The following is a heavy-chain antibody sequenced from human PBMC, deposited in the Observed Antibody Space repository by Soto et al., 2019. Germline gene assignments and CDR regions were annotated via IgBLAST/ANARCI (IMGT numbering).Heavy chain of an antibody. V-gene: IGHV1-69*13. J-gene: IGHJ4*02. Sequence: SVKVSCKASGGIFSSYAISWLRQAPGQGLEWMGAVIPILGQAYYAQDLQDRVSITADESTRTTYMELSSLRSDDTAVYYCAREGRGKKAGYNGLVSLGYWCQGTLVTVSS. CDR2: VIPILGQA. CDR1: GGIFSSYA. D-gene: IGHD2-2*02. CDR3: AREGRGKKAGYNGLVSLGY.